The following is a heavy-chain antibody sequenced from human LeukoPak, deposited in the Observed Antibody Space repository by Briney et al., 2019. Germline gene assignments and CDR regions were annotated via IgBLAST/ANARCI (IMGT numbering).Heavy chain of an antibody. CDR1: GFTFSSYE. Sequence: GGSLRLSCAASGFTFSSYEMNWVRQAPGKGLEWVSYISSSGSTIYYADSVKGRFTISRDNAKNSLYLQVNSLRAEDTAVYYCARDAPGGRYFDWFSAFDIWGQGTMVTVSS. D-gene: IGHD3-9*01. V-gene: IGHV3-48*03. CDR3: ARDAPGGRYFDWFSAFDI. CDR2: ISSSGSTI. J-gene: IGHJ3*02.